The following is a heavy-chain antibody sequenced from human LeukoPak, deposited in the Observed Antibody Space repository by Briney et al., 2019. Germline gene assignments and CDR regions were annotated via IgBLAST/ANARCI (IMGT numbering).Heavy chain of an antibody. CDR2: INHSGST. CDR1: GGSFSGYY. Sequence: KTSETLSLTCAVYGGSFSGYYWSWIRQPPGKGLDWIGEINHSGSTNYNPSLKSRVTISVDTSKNQFSLKLSSVTAADTAVYYCASGLYGMDVWGQGTTVTVSS. CDR3: ASGLYGMDV. J-gene: IGHJ6*02. D-gene: IGHD3-10*01. V-gene: IGHV4-34*01.